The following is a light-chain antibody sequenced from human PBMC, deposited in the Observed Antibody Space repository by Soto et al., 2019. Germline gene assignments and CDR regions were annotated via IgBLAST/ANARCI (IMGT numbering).Light chain of an antibody. V-gene: IGKV1-33*01. J-gene: IGKJ3*01. Sequence: DIQMTQSPSSLSASVGDRVTITCQASQDISRYLNWYQQKPGNAPKLLIYDASNLQTGVPSRFSGSGSGTEFTFTISSLQPEDIATYFCQQYDNRPLTFGPGTKVDIK. CDR1: QDISRY. CDR3: QQYDNRPLT. CDR2: DAS.